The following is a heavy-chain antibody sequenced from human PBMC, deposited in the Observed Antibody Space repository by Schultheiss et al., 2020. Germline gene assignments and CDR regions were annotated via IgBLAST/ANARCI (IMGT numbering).Heavy chain of an antibody. CDR3: AKDYYSAVRNCFDP. D-gene: IGHD3-10*01. Sequence: GGSLRLSCAVSGFTLSTYAMSWVRQAPGKGLEWVSGITGSGAGTYYADSVKGRFTISRDISKNTLYLQMNSLRAEDTAVYHCAKDYYSAVRNCFDPWGQGTLVTVSS. V-gene: IGHV3-23*01. J-gene: IGHJ5*02. CDR2: ITGSGAGT. CDR1: GFTLSTYA.